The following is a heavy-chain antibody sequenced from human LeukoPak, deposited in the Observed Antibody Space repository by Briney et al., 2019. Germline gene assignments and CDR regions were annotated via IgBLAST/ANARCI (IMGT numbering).Heavy chain of an antibody. CDR2: ITYSGGST. CDR1: RCTFSSSA. D-gene: IGHD1-26*01. CDR3: AKGGSGNFPFDY. Sequence: PGGSLRLSCAASRCTFSSSAMSWVRQAPGKGLEWVSGITYSGGSTYYADSVKGRFTISRDNSKNTLYLQMNSLRAEDTAAYYCAKGGSGNFPFDYWGQGTLVTVSS. J-gene: IGHJ4*02. V-gene: IGHV3-23*01.